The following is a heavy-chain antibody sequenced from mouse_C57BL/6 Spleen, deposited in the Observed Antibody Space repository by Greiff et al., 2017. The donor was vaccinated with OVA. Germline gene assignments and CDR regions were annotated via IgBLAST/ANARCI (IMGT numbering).Heavy chain of an antibody. V-gene: IGHV1-74*01. CDR1: GYTFTSYW. CDR2: IHPSDSDT. Sequence: VQLQQPGAELVKPGASVKVSCKASGYTFTSYWMHWVKQRPGQGLEWIGRIHPSDSDTNYNQKFKGKATLTVDKSSSTAYMQLSSLTAEDSAVYYCAHYGSSYGDAMDYWGQGTSVTVSS. CDR3: AHYGSSYGDAMDY. J-gene: IGHJ4*01. D-gene: IGHD1-1*01.